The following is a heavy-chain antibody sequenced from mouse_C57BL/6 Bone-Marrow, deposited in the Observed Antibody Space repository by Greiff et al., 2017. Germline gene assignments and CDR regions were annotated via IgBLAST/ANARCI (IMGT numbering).Heavy chain of an antibody. CDR1: GYTFTNYW. Sequence: QVQLQQSGAELVRPGTSVKMSCKASGYTFTNYWIGWAKPRPGHGLEWIGDIYPGGGYTNYNEKFKGKATLTADKSSSTAYMQFSSLPSEDSAIYYCARRGHYYSSSLGGFDYWGQGTTLTVSS. V-gene: IGHV1-63*01. J-gene: IGHJ2*01. CDR3: ARRGHYYSSSLGGFDY. D-gene: IGHD1-1*01. CDR2: IYPGGGYT.